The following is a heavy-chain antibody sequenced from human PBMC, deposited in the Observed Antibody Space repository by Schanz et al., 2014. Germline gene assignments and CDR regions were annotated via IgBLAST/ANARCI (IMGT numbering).Heavy chain of an antibody. CDR2: MYINSGST. Sequence: ELQLVESGGGLIQPGGSLRLSCAVSGFTVNTNYMSWVRQAPGKGLEWISSMYINSGSTQYADSVKGRFIISRDSSKNTLFLQMNSLRAEDTAVYYCVRDAGRDGYNLAFDVWGQGTLVTVSS. D-gene: IGHD1-1*01. V-gene: IGHV3-53*01. J-gene: IGHJ4*02. CDR3: VRDAGRDGYNLAFDV. CDR1: GFTVNTNY.